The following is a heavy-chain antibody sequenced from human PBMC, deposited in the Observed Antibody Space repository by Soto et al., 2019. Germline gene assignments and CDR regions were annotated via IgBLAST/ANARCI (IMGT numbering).Heavy chain of an antibody. CDR3: ARDMIPDIVVVVAPYFDY. V-gene: IGHV1-18*01. CDR2: ISAYNGNT. D-gene: IGHD2-15*01. Sequence: ASVKVSCKASGYTFTSYGISWVRQAPGQGLEWMGWISAYNGNTNYAQKLQGRVTMTTDTSTSTAYMELRSLRSDDTAVYYCARDMIPDIVVVVAPYFDYWGQGTLVTSPQ. CDR1: GYTFTSYG. J-gene: IGHJ4*02.